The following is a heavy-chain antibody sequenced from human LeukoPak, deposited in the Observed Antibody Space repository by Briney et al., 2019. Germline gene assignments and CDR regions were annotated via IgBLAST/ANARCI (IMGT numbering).Heavy chain of an antibody. CDR2: INHSGST. CDR3: AKDTSSWKAVFDY. V-gene: IGHV4-34*01. J-gene: IGHJ4*02. Sequence: SETLSLTCAVYGGSFSGYYWSGIRQPPGKELEWIGEINHSGSTNYNPSLKSRVTISVDTSKNQFSLKLSSVTAADTAVYYCAKDTSSWKAVFDYWGQGTLVTVSP. CDR1: GGSFSGYY. D-gene: IGHD6-13*01.